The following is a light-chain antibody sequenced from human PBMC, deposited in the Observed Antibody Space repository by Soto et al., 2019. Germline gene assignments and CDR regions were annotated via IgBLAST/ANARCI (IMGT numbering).Light chain of an antibody. CDR1: SSDIGRYNY. Sequence: QSALTQPPSASGSPGQSVTISCTGTSSDIGRYNYVSWYQHHPGKAPKLMIYEVSKRPSGVPDRFSGSRSGNTASLTVSGLQAEDEAAYYCSSYAGSNRVVFGGGTKLTV. CDR2: EVS. CDR3: SSYAGSNRVV. J-gene: IGLJ2*01. V-gene: IGLV2-8*01.